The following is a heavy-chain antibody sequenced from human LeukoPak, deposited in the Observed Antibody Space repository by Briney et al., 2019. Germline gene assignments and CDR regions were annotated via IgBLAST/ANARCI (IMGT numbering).Heavy chain of an antibody. D-gene: IGHD3/OR15-3a*01. V-gene: IGHV3-11*01. Sequence: PVGSLRLSCTASGFAFFDYFMGWGRQAPGKGVEWSSYISTSGSTVYNADSVKGRFTVSRDNARNSLSLQMSSLRAEDTAIYYCARDPRGSLVWTHRFAYWGPGTLVSVSS. CDR1: GFAFFDYF. CDR2: ISTSGSTV. J-gene: IGHJ4*02. CDR3: ARDPRGSLVWTHRFAY.